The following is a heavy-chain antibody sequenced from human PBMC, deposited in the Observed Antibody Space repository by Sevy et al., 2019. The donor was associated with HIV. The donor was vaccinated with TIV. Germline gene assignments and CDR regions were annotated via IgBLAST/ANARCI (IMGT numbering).Heavy chain of an antibody. J-gene: IGHJ3*02. Sequence: ASVKVSCKASGYTFPVYDINWVRQVTGQGLEWMGWLNPSSSNTGYAENFQGRVTFTMDSSTSTGYMEMSSLRSEVTAVYYCARAAAGAYDAFDIWGQGTLVTVSS. D-gene: IGHD6-13*01. CDR3: ARAAAGAYDAFDI. CDR1: GYTFPVYD. CDR2: LNPSSSNT. V-gene: IGHV1-8*03.